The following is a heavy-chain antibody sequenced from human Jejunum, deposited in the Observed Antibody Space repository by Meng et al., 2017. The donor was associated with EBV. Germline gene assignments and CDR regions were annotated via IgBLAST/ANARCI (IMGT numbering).Heavy chain of an antibody. CDR3: ARRDSRGGFYDS. D-gene: IGHD2-15*01. J-gene: IGHJ4*02. V-gene: IGHV3-74*01. CDR2: SNSDETSI. CDR1: GFTLSDYW. Sequence: VQVVGSGAGLVQPGGSLSVSCVGSGFTLSDYWMHWVRQVPGKGLLWVSRSNSDETSISYAESVKGRFSMSRDNAKNTLFLQMNSLTVEDTAVYYCARRDSRGGFYDSWGQGTLVTVSS.